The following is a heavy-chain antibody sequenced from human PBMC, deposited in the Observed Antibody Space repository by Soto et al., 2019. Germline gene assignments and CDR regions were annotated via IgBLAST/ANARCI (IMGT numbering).Heavy chain of an antibody. CDR2: IIPIFGTA. CDR1: GGTFSSYA. CDR3: ARFSGGRPYYYYGMDV. D-gene: IGHD2-15*01. V-gene: IGHV1-69*06. Sequence: VASVKVSCKASGGTFSSYAISWVRQAPGQGLEWMGGIIPIFGTANYAQKFQGRVTITADKSTSTAYMELSSLRSEDTAVYYCARFSGGRPYYYYGMDVWGQGTTVTVSS. J-gene: IGHJ6*02.